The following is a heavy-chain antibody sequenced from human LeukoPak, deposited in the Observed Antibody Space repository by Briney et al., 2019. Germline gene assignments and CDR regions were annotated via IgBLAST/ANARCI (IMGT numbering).Heavy chain of an antibody. V-gene: IGHV3-33*01. J-gene: IGHJ4*02. D-gene: IGHD5/OR15-5a*01. CDR3: ARDIASRHFDY. Sequence: PGRSLRLSCAASGFTFRRHGMHWVRQAPGKGLEWVAVIWYDGSDKYYADSVKGRFSISRDNSKNTLYLQMNSLRAEDSAMYYCARDIASRHFDYWGQGTLVTVSS. CDR2: IWYDGSDK. CDR1: GFTFRRHG.